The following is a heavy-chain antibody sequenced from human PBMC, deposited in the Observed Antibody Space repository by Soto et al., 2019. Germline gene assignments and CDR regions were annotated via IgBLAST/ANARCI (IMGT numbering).Heavy chain of an antibody. CDR3: ARLGHVYYYDSSGYREYFQH. J-gene: IGHJ1*01. Sequence: QVQLQESGPGLVKPSETLSLTCTVSGGSISSYYWSWIRQPPGKGLEWIGYIYYSGSTTYNPSLRSRVTISVDTSKHQCSLKLSSVTAADTAVYYCARLGHVYYYDSSGYREYFQHWGQGTLVTVSS. CDR2: IYYSGST. D-gene: IGHD3-22*01. V-gene: IGHV4-59*01. CDR1: GGSISSYY.